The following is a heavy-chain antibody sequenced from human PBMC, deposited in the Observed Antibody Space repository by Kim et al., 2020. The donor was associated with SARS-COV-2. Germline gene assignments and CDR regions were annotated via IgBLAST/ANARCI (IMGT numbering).Heavy chain of an antibody. CDR2: INSDGSST. CDR3: AREGVYSVVVPAAIFPPPQGDYFYYGMDV. CDR1: GFTFSSYW. V-gene: IGHV3-74*01. J-gene: IGHJ6*02. D-gene: IGHD2-2*01. Sequence: GGSLRLSCAASGFTFSSYWMHWVRQAPGKGLVWVSRINSDGSSTSYADSVKGRFTISRDNAKNTLYLQMNSLRAEDTAVYYCAREGVYSVVVPAAIFPPPQGDYFYYGMDVWGQGTTVTVSS.